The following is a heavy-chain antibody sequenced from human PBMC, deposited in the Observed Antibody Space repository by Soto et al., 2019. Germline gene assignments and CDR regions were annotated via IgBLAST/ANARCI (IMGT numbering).Heavy chain of an antibody. Sequence: QVQLVQSGAEVKKPGASVKVSCKASGYTFTSYDINWVRQATGQGLEWMGWMNPNSGNTGYAQKFQGRDTIARYXSISTAYMELSSLRSEDTAVYYCAREHSSSWRFDYWGQGTLVTVSS. CDR3: AREHSSSWRFDY. CDR2: MNPNSGNT. V-gene: IGHV1-8*01. J-gene: IGHJ4*02. D-gene: IGHD6-13*01. CDR1: GYTFTSYD.